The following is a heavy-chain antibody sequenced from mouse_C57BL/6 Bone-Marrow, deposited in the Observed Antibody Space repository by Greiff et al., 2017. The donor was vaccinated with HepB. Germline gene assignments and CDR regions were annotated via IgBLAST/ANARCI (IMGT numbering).Heavy chain of an antibody. CDR3: ARRCVYDDH. D-gene: IGHD2-12*01. CDR1: GYTFPDYY. CDR2: INPNNGGT. J-gene: IGHJ2*01. Sequence: VQLQQSGPELGKPGASVKESSKAPGYTFPDYYMNWVKQSHGKSLEWIGEINPNNGGTSYNQKFKGKATLTVDKSSSTAYMELRSLTSEDCAGYYRARRCVYDDHWGQGTTSIVSS. V-gene: IGHV1-26*01.